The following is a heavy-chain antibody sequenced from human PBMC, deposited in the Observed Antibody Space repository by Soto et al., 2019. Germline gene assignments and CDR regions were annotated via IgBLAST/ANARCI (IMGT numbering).Heavy chain of an antibody. Sequence: PGGSLRLSCSVSGFTFGSYAMHWVRQAPGKGLEYVGSISSEGASTYYPDSVKGRFIISRDNSKNTLYLQMSSLRGEDTAVYYCVKDRYVDYWGQGILVTVSS. CDR2: ISSEGAST. CDR3: VKDRYVDY. V-gene: IGHV3-64D*06. J-gene: IGHJ4*02. CDR1: GFTFGSYA.